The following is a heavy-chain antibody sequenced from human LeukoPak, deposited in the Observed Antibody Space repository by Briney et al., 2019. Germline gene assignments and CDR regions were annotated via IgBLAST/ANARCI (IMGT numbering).Heavy chain of an antibody. D-gene: IGHD6-19*01. CDR3: TGGSGWYSPDY. V-gene: IGHV3-73*01. CDR2: ITSKPNSYAT. J-gene: IGHJ4*02. Sequence: GGSLRLSCAASGFTFSGSVMHWVHQASGKGLEWVGRITSKPNSYATVYAASVKGRFTISSDDSKNTAYLQMNSLKTEDTAVYYCTGGSGWYSPDYWGQGTLVTVSS. CDR1: GFTFSGSV.